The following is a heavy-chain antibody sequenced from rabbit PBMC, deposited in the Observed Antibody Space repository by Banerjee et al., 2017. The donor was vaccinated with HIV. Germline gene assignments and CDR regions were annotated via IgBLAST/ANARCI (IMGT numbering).Heavy chain of an antibody. V-gene: IGHV1S40*01. J-gene: IGHJ3*01. CDR2: IYTGSGST. CDR3: ARSADAGDDAAYAPKL. Sequence: QSLEESGGDLVKPGASLTLTCTASGFSFSSSYYSYYMYWVRQAPGKGLEWIACIYTGSGSTYYASWAKGRFTISKTSSTTVTLQMTSLTAADTATYFCARSADAGDDAAYAPKLWGQGTLVTVS. D-gene: IGHD6-1*01. CDR1: GFSFSSSYY.